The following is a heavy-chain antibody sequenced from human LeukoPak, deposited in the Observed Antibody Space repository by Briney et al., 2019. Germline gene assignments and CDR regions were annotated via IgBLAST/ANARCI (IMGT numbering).Heavy chain of an antibody. CDR3: AREFVVVVAAFEP. CDR1: GYTFTGYY. D-gene: IGHD2-15*01. J-gene: IGHJ5*02. CDR2: INPNSGGT. Sequence: ASVKVSCKASGYTFTGYYMHWVRQAAGQGLEWMGRINPNSGGTNYAQKFQGRVTMTRDTSISTAYMELSRLRSYDTSGYYCAREFVVVVAAFEPWGQGTLVTVSS. V-gene: IGHV1-2*06.